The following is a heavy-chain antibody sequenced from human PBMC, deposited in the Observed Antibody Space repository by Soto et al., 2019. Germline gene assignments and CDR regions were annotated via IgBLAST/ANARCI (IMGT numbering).Heavy chain of an antibody. CDR1: GYSISSGGYY. D-gene: IGHD1-26*01. CDR2: IDYSGST. CDR3: ARIAKQGARLDF. V-gene: IGHV4-31*03. Sequence: QVQLQESGPGLVKPSQTLSLTSTVSGYSISSGGYYWSWIRQHPGKGLEWIGYIDYSGSTYYNPSLKSRVTMSLDTSKNQFSLNLSSVTAADAAMFYCARIAKQGARLDFWGQGTLVTVSS. J-gene: IGHJ4*02.